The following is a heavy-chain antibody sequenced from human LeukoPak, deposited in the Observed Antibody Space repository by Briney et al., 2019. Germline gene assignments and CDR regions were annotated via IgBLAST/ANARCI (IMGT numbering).Heavy chain of an antibody. J-gene: IGHJ3*02. D-gene: IGHD3-16*01. Sequence: SETLSLTCTASGGTFSSYYWSWIRQPPGKGLEWIGYIYYSGSPNYNPSLMSRVTISLDTSKNQFYLKLNSVTAADTAVYYCARDFFAKSATFVAFDIWGPGTMVTVSS. CDR2: IYYSGSP. CDR1: GGTFSSYY. CDR3: ARDFFAKSATFVAFDI. V-gene: IGHV4-59*01.